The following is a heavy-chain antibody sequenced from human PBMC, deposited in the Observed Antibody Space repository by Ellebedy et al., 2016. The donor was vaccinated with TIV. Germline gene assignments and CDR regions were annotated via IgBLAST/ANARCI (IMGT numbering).Heavy chain of an antibody. CDR1: GYTFTSYY. Sequence: ASVKVSCKASGYTFTSYYMHWVRQAPGQGLEWMGIINPSGGSTSYAQKFQGRVTMTRDTSTGTVYMELSSLSSEDTAVYYCARHDSSGYDAFDIWGQGTMVTVSS. J-gene: IGHJ3*02. V-gene: IGHV1-46*03. CDR3: ARHDSSGYDAFDI. D-gene: IGHD3-22*01. CDR2: INPSGGST.